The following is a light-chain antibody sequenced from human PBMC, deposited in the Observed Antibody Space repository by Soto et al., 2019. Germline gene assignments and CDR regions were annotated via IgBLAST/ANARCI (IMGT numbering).Light chain of an antibody. CDR1: QSVSSSY. V-gene: IGKV3-20*01. CDR2: GAS. Sequence: EIVLTQSPGTLSLSPGTRERATLSCRASQSVSSSYLAWYQQKPGQAPRLLIYGASSRATGIPDRFSGSGSGTNFTLTISRLVPEDFAVYYCQQYGSSPITFGQGTRLEIK. CDR3: QQYGSSPIT. J-gene: IGKJ5*01.